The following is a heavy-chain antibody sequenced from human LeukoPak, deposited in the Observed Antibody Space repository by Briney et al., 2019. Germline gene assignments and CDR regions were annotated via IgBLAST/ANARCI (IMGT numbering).Heavy chain of an antibody. CDR3: ARSHDSSGYVPLDY. D-gene: IGHD3-22*01. V-gene: IGHV5-51*01. CDR2: IYPGDPDT. CDR1: GYIFSVYW. Sequence: GESLKISCKGSGYIFSVYWIAWVRQMPGKGLEWMGIIYPGDPDTRYSPSFQGQVTISADRSISTAYLQWSSLKASDTAMYYCARSHDSSGYVPLDYWGQGTLVTVSS. J-gene: IGHJ4*02.